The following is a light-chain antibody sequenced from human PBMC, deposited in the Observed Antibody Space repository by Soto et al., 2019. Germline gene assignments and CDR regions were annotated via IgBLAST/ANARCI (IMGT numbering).Light chain of an antibody. Sequence: EIVLTQSPGTLSLSPGERATLSCRASQSVSTTCLAWYQQKPGQAPRLLIYDASNRATGIPARFSGSGSGTDFTLTINSLEPEDFAVYYCQQRSNWPITFGQGTRLEIK. CDR1: QSVSTTC. V-gene: IGKV3-11*01. J-gene: IGKJ5*01. CDR3: QQRSNWPIT. CDR2: DAS.